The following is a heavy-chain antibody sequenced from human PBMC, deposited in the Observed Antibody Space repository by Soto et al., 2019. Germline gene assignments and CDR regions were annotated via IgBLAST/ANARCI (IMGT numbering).Heavy chain of an antibody. Sequence: SGPTLVNPTETLTRTCTVSGFSVSTTGMGVGWIRQPPGKALEWLALIFWNDDKRYIPSLKSRLTITKGTYNNQVVLTMTNMEPVDTGTYYWAHRAYKYGPLFDSSGQRTLGTVS. CDR1: GFSVSTTGMG. CDR2: IFWNDDK. J-gene: IGHJ5*01. V-gene: IGHV2-5*01. CDR3: AHRAYKYGPLFDS. D-gene: IGHD5-18*01.